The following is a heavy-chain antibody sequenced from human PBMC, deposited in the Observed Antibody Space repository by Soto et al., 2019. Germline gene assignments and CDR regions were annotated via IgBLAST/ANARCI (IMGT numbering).Heavy chain of an antibody. V-gene: IGHV3-74*01. D-gene: IGHD3-22*01. Sequence: PGGSLRLSCAASGFTFSSYWMHWVRQAPGRGLVWVSRINSDGSSTSYADSVKGRFTISRDNAKNTLYLQMNSLRAEDTAVYYCARGRDSVHYYDSSGYCDYWGQGTLVTVSS. J-gene: IGHJ4*02. CDR2: INSDGSST. CDR1: GFTFSSYW. CDR3: ARGRDSVHYYDSSGYCDY.